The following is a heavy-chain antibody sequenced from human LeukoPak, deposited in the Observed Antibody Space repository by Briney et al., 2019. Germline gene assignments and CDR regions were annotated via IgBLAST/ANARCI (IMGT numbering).Heavy chain of an antibody. CDR2: ISSSSSYI. D-gene: IGHD3-22*01. CDR3: ARRAGDYSHPYDY. J-gene: IGHJ4*02. V-gene: IGHV3-21*04. Sequence: PGGSLRLSCAASGFTFSSYSMNWVRQAPGKGLEWVSSISSSSSYIYYADSVKGRFTISRDNAKNSLYLQMNSLRAEDTAVYHCARRAGDYSHPYDYWGQGTLVTVSS. CDR1: GFTFSSYS.